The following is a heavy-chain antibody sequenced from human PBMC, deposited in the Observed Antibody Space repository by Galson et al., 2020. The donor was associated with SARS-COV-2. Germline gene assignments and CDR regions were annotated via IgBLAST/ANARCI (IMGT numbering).Heavy chain of an antibody. CDR1: DGSISSTSYY. J-gene: IGHJ5*02. CDR2: IYSSGST. D-gene: IGHD2-21*02. Sequence: SETLSLPCTASDGSISSTSYYWGWIRQPPGKGLEWIGSIYSSGSTYYNPSLKSRGTISVDTSKNQFSLKLNSVAAADTAVYYCARLVAVVAAQGDWFDPWGKGTLVTVSS. CDR3: ARLVAVVAAQGDWFDP. V-gene: IGHV4-39*01.